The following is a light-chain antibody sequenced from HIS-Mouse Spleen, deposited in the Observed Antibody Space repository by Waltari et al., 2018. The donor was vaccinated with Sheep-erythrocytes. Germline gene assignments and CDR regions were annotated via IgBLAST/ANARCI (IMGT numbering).Light chain of an antibody. Sequence: QSALTQPPSASGSPGQSVTIPCTGPGSDVGGYKFASWYQQHPGKAPKLMIYEVSKRPSGVPDRFSGSKSGNTASLTVSGLQAEDEADYYCSSYAGSNNYVFGTGTKVTVL. CDR3: SSYAGSNNYV. V-gene: IGLV2-8*01. CDR1: GSDVGGYKF. CDR2: EVS. J-gene: IGLJ1*01.